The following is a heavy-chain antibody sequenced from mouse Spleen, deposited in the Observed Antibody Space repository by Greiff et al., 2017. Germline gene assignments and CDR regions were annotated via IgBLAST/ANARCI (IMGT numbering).Heavy chain of an antibody. Sequence: QVHVKQSGAELVRPGTSVKVSCKASGYAFTNFLIEWVKQRPGQGLEWIGVINPGSGGTNYNEKFKGKATLTADKSSSTAYMQLSSLTSEDSAVYFCARRDYDYEEYAMDYWGQGTSVTVSS. CDR2: INPGSGGT. CDR1: GYAFTNFL. CDR3: ARRDYDYEEYAMDY. D-gene: IGHD2-4*01. J-gene: IGHJ4*01. V-gene: IGHV1-54*01.